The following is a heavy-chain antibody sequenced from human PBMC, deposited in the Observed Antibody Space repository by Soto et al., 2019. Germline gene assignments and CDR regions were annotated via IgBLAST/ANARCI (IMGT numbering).Heavy chain of an antibody. V-gene: IGHV1-18*01. CDR2: ISAYNGNT. D-gene: IGHD1-1*01. CDR3: ARDRGGNDASSWFDP. J-gene: IGHJ5*02. CDR1: GYTFTSYG. Sequence: AAVKVSCKASGYTFTSYGISCVRQAPGQGLEWMGWISAYNGNTNYAQKLQGRVTMTTDTSTSTAYMELRSLRSDDTAVYYCARDRGGNDASSWFDPWGQGTLVTVSS.